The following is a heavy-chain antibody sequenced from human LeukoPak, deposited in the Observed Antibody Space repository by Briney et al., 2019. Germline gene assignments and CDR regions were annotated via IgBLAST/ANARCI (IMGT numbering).Heavy chain of an antibody. V-gene: IGHV4-39*01. D-gene: IGHD1-26*01. Sequence: SETLSLTCTVSGGSISSSSYYWGWIRQPPGKGLEWIGSIYYSGSTYYNPSLKSRVTISVDTSKNQFSLKLSSVTAADTAAYYCASNPPPRIGADYYFDYWGQGTLVTVSS. CDR3: ASNPPPRIGADYYFDY. J-gene: IGHJ4*02. CDR2: IYYSGST. CDR1: GGSISSSSYY.